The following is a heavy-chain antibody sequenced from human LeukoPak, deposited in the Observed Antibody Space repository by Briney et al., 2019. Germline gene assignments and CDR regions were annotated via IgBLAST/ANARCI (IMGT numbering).Heavy chain of an antibody. CDR1: GFTFSSYP. V-gene: IGHV1-69*05. J-gene: IGHJ6*03. Sequence: SLKLSCTASGFTFSSYPIRWVRQAPAQGLEWVGAIIPIFGTANYAQTLQGRVTISTDKSTNTAYLELSSLSSEDTAVYYCARTPSSTGLELYYYYMDGWGKGTTVTVSS. D-gene: IGHD6-6*01. CDR3: ARTPSSTGLELYYYYMDG. CDR2: IIPIFGTA.